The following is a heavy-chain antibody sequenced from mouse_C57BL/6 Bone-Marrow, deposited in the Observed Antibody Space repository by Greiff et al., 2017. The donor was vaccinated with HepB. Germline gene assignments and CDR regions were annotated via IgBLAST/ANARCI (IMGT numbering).Heavy chain of an antibody. CDR3: ANLGWYFDV. J-gene: IGHJ1*03. D-gene: IGHD3-3*01. CDR2: IYPGDGDT. Sequence: QESGAELVKPGASVKISCKASGYAFSSYWMNWVKQRPGQGREGFGQIYPGDGDTNYNGKYKGKATLTADKSSSTAYMQLISLTSEDSAVYFCANLGWYFDVWGTGTTVTVSS. CDR1: GYAFSSYW. V-gene: IGHV1-80*01.